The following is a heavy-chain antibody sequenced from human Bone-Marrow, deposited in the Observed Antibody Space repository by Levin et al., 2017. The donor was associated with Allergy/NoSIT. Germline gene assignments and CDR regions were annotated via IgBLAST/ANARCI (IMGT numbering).Heavy chain of an antibody. Sequence: SCAASGFTFSSYWMGWVRQAPGKGLEWVANIKQDGSEKYYVDSVKGRFTISRDNAKNSLYLQMNSLRAEDTAVFYCAGYDFWTGYPTGDWGQGTLVAVSS. J-gene: IGHJ4*02. V-gene: IGHV3-7*01. CDR3: AGYDFWTGYPTGD. CDR2: IKQDGSEK. D-gene: IGHD3-3*01. CDR1: GFTFSSYW.